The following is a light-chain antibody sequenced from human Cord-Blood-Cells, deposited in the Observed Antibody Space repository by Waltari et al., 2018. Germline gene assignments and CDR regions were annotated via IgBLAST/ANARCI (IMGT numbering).Light chain of an antibody. J-gene: IGKJ2*01. Sequence: DIQMTQYPSSLSASVGDRVTITCQASQDTSNYLNWYQQKPGKAPKLLIYDASNLETGVPSRFSGSGSGTDFTFTISSLQPEDIATYYCQQYDNLHTFGQGTKLEIK. CDR1: QDTSNY. CDR2: DAS. V-gene: IGKV1-33*01. CDR3: QQYDNLHT.